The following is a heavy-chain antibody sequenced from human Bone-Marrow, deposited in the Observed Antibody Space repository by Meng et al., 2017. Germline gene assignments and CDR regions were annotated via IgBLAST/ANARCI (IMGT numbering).Heavy chain of an antibody. J-gene: IGHJ4*02. Sequence: SETLSLTCTVSGGSISSSSYYWGWIRQPPGKGLEWIGSIYYSGSTYYNPSLKSRVTISVDTSKNQFSLKLSSVTAGDTAVYYCARDGHVLLWFGELPNPFFDYWGQGTLVTVSS. CDR3: ARDGHVLLWFGELPNPFFDY. CDR2: IYYSGST. D-gene: IGHD3-10*01. CDR1: GGSISSSSYY. V-gene: IGHV4-39*07.